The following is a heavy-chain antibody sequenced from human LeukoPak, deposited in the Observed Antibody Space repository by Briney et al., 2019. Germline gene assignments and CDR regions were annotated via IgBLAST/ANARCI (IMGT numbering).Heavy chain of an antibody. V-gene: IGHV3-72*01. D-gene: IGHD5-24*01. Sequence: GGSLRLSCATSGFTFSDNYIDWVRQAPGKGLEWVARSKNKENGYITEYAASVEGRFTISRDDSKKSVFFQMNRLKTEDTAVYYGANFIGYNFGYWGQGTLVTVSS. J-gene: IGHJ4*02. CDR2: SKNKENGYIT. CDR3: ANFIGYNFGY. CDR1: GFTFSDNY.